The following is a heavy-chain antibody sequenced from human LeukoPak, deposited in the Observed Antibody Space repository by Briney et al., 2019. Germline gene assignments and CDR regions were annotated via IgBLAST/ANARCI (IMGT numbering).Heavy chain of an antibody. J-gene: IGHJ4*02. V-gene: IGHV1-69*13. D-gene: IGHD3-3*01. CDR1: GGTFSSYA. CDR2: IIPIFGTA. CDR3: ARAVRITIFGVVTGGYYFDY. Sequence: SVKVSCKASGGTFSSYAISWVRQAPGQGLEWMGGIIPIFGTANYAQKFQGRVTITADESTSTAYMELSSLRSEDTAVYYCARAVRITIFGVVTGGYYFDYWGQGTLVTVSS.